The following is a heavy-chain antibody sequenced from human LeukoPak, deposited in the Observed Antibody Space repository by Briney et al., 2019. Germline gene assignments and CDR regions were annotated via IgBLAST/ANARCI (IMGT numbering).Heavy chain of an antibody. CDR3: ATQLLWFGELQGFDY. CDR2: MNPNSGNT. Sequence: GASVKVSCKASGYTFTSYDINWVRQATGQGVEWMGWMNPNSGNTGYAQKFQGRVTMTRNTSISTAYMELSSLRSEDTAVYYCATQLLWFGELQGFDYWGQGTLVTVSS. J-gene: IGHJ4*02. D-gene: IGHD3-10*01. CDR1: GYTFTSYD. V-gene: IGHV1-8*01.